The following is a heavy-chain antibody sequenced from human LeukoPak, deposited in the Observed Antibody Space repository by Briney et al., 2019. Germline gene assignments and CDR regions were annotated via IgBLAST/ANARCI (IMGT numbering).Heavy chain of an antibody. V-gene: IGHV4-59*08. J-gene: IGHJ4*02. Sequence: SETLSLTFTVSGGSTGSDYWSWIRQPPGKGLEWIAYVYYSGVTSYNPSLKSRVAISIDTSKNQFSLNLSSVTAADTAVYYCARLSLHCSGGSCYRGAFDSWGQGTLVTVSS. D-gene: IGHD2-15*01. CDR3: ARLSLHCSGGSCYRGAFDS. CDR1: GGSTGSDY. CDR2: VYYSGVT.